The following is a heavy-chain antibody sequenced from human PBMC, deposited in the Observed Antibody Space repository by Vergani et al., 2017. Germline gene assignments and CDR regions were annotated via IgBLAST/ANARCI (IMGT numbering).Heavy chain of an antibody. Sequence: QVQLQESGPGLVKPSQTLSLTCTVSGGSINSHNYYWSWIRQPAGKGLEWIGRIHTSGSTNYNPSLKSRVTISVDTSKNQFSLKLSSVTAADTAVYYCARDRGSGSYYDFDYWGQGTLVTVSS. V-gene: IGHV4-61*02. CDR2: IHTSGST. CDR3: ARDRGSGSYYDFDY. CDR1: GGSINSHNYY. D-gene: IGHD1-26*01. J-gene: IGHJ4*02.